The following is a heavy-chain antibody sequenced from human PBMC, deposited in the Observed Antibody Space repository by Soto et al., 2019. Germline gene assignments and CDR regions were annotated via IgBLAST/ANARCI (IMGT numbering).Heavy chain of an antibody. CDR3: ARVSRFLEWLLIDY. D-gene: IGHD3-3*01. V-gene: IGHV4-61*01. Sequence: SETLSLTCTVSGGSVSSGSYYWSWIRQPPGKGLEWIGYIYYSGSTNYNPSLKSRVTISVDTSKNQFSLKLSSVTAAGTAVYYCARVSRFLEWLLIDYWGQGTLVTVSS. CDR2: IYYSGST. CDR1: GGSVSSGSYY. J-gene: IGHJ4*02.